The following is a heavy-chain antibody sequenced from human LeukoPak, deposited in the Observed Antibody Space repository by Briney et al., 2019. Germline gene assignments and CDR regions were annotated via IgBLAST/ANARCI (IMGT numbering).Heavy chain of an antibody. J-gene: IGHJ1*01. CDR1: GFTFSSYW. Sequence: GGSLRLSCAASGFTFSSYWMHWVRQAPGKGLVWVSRIKSDGSTNYADSVKGRFTISRDNAKNTLSLQMNSLRAEDTGVYYCARAPSEIGGYYPEYFRHWGQGTLVTVSP. CDR3: ARAPSEIGGYYPEYFRH. CDR2: IKSDGST. V-gene: IGHV3-74*01. D-gene: IGHD3-22*01.